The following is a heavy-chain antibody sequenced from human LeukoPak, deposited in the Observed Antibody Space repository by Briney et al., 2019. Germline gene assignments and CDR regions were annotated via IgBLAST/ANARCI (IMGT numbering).Heavy chain of an antibody. Sequence: GGSLRLSCAASGFTFSRYAMSWVRQAPGKGLEWVSAISGGGDNTYYADSVRGRFTISRDNSKNTLFLQMNSLRAEDTAIYYCAKPVDGASVQKYFQHWGQGTLVTVSS. CDR2: ISGGGDNT. V-gene: IGHV3-23*01. J-gene: IGHJ1*01. CDR3: AKPVDGASVQKYFQH. CDR1: GFTFSRYA. D-gene: IGHD1-1*01.